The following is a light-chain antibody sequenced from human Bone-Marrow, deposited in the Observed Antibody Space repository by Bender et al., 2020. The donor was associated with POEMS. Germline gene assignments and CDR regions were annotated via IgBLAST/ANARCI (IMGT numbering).Light chain of an antibody. CDR3: QSGDSSGTFWV. Sequence: SSELTQPPSVSVSPGQTARITCSGDALPKQFAYWYQQRPGQAPLLVIYKDIERPSGIPERFSGSTSGTTVTLTISGVQAEDEADYYCQSGDSSGTFWVFGGGTKLTVL. J-gene: IGLJ3*02. CDR1: ALPKQF. CDR2: KDI. V-gene: IGLV3-25*03.